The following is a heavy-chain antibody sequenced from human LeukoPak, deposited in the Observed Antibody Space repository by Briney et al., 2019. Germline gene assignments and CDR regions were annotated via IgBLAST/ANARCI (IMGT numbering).Heavy chain of an antibody. CDR3: AKPLEYGTSNYYYMDV. CDR2: LSGGGDST. CDR1: GFTFSSYA. D-gene: IGHD6-6*01. Sequence: GGSLRLSCAASGFTFSSYAMSWVRQAPGKGLEWVSALSGGGDSTYYADSVKGRFTISRDNSRSTLYLQINSLRAEDTAVYYCAKPLEYGTSNYYYMDVRGKGTTVAVSS. V-gene: IGHV3-23*01. J-gene: IGHJ6*03.